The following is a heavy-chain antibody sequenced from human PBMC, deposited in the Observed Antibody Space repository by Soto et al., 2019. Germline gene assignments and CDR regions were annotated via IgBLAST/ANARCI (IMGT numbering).Heavy chain of an antibody. D-gene: IGHD3-10*01. CDR1: GFIFSDHY. J-gene: IGHJ4*02. CDR2: SRNKANSYTT. V-gene: IGHV3-72*01. CDR3: VRTSRSCHFVY. Sequence: GGSLRLSCAASGFIFSDHYMDWVRQAPGKGLEWVGRSRNKANSYTTEYAASVKGRFTVSRDDSKNSLYLQMNSLKTEDTAVYYCVRTSRSCHFVYWGQGTLVTVSS.